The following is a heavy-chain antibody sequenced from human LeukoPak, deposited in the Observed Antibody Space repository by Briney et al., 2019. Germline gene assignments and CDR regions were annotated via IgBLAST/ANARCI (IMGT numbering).Heavy chain of an antibody. CDR2: ISGSGSST. Sequence: GGSLRLSCAASGFTFSSYAMSWVRQAPGKGLEWLSSISGSGSSTYYADSVKGRFTISRDNSKNMLYLQMISLKADDTAVYFCAKVDGITIFEVFDYWGQGTLVTVSS. CDR1: GFTFSSYA. V-gene: IGHV3-23*01. J-gene: IGHJ4*02. CDR3: AKVDGITIFEVFDY. D-gene: IGHD3-3*01.